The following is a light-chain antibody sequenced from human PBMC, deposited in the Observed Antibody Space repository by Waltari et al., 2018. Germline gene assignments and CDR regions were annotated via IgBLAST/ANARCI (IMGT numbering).Light chain of an antibody. J-gene: IGKJ1*01. Sequence: EIVLTQSPGTLSLSPGERATLSCRANQSVSSSYLAWYQQKPGQAPRVLIDGASNRATGIPDRFSGSGSGTDFTLTISRLEPEDFAVYYCQQYGSSPWTFGQGTKVEIK. CDR3: QQYGSSPWT. V-gene: IGKV3-20*01. CDR1: QSVSSSY. CDR2: GAS.